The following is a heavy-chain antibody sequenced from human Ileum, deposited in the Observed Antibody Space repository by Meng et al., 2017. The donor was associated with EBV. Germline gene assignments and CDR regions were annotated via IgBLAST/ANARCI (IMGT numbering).Heavy chain of an antibody. J-gene: IGHJ4*02. CDR1: VDSFSGSYW. V-gene: IGHV4-4*02. Sequence: VQLAESGRRSGGPSGTLSLTCTVSVDSFSGSYWWSWDRQSPEKGLEWIGEVYPSGTPYYNPSLKSRVTISLDKSRNQFSLNLIHVTAADAAVYYCARDAFQYASGIPAHWGQGTLVTVSS. CDR2: VYPSGTP. D-gene: IGHD3-16*01. CDR3: ARDAFQYASGIPAH.